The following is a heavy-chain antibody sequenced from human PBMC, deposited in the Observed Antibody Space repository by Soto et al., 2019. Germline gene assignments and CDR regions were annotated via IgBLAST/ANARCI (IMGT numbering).Heavy chain of an antibody. CDR2: IERDNDDK. D-gene: IGHD3-10*01. CDR3: ARAIRGPRRFNGMDV. J-gene: IGHJ6*02. Sequence: GSVPTLVNPTETLTLTCTFSGFSLTSPGMCVSWIRQSPGKALEWLALIERDNDDKYYSTSLKTRLTISKDTRKNQVVLTMANMEPADTATYYCARAIRGPRRFNGMDVWGQGTTVTVSS. CDR1: GFSLTSPGMC. V-gene: IGHV2-70*13.